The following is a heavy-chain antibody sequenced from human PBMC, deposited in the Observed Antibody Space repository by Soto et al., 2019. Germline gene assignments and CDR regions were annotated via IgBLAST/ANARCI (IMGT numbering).Heavy chain of an antibody. J-gene: IGHJ6*02. CDR3: AREDRDRETGLVPAAIDGMDV. Sequence: QVQLVQSGAEVKKPGSSVKVSCKASGGTFSRYSITWVRQAPGHGLEWVGRIITIFGIPTYAQTFQGRVTFTADESTSTAYMELSSLRSDDTAVYYCAREDRDRETGLVPAAIDGMDVWCQGTTVTVSS. CDR2: IITIFGIP. V-gene: IGHV1-69*08. CDR1: GGTFSRYS. D-gene: IGHD2-2*01.